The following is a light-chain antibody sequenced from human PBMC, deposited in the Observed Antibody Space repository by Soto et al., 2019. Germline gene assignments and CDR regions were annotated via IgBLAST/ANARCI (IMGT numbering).Light chain of an antibody. CDR2: GAS. CDR3: QQYGSSRWT. J-gene: IGKJ1*01. Sequence: IVYEPSPGPASLSPRDSNNLALRASQSVSSNYLAWYQQNPGQPPRLLIYGASSRATGIPDRFSGSGSGTDFTLTISRLEPEDFAVYYCQQYGSSRWTSAQGTKVDIK. V-gene: IGKV3-20*01. CDR1: QSVSSNY.